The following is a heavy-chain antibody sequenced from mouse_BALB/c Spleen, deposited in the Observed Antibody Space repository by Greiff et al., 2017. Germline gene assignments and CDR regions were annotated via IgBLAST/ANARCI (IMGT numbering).Heavy chain of an antibody. CDR2: INSNGGST. D-gene: IGHD4-1*01. CDR3: ARGNWDAMDY. J-gene: IGHJ4*01. V-gene: IGHV5-6-3*01. Sequence: EVQLVESGGGLVQPGGSLKLSCAASGFTFSSYGMSWVRQTPDKRLELVATINSNGGSTYYPDSVKGRFTISRDNAKNTLYLQMSSLKSEDTAMYYCARGNWDAMDYWGQGTSVTVSS. CDR1: GFTFSSYG.